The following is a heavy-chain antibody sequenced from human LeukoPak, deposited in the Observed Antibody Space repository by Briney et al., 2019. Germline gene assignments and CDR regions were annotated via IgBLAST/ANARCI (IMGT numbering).Heavy chain of an antibody. CDR2: IIPIFGTT. CDR3: ARGDLRRVATPGVLPRGYYYMDV. CDR1: GGTSSSHG. V-gene: IGHV1-69*13. D-gene: IGHD3-3*01. J-gene: IGHJ6*03. Sequence: SVKVSCKPSGGTSSSHGISWVRQAPGQGLEWMGEIIPIFGTTNYAQKFQGRVTITADESTSTAYMDLSSLRSEDTAVYYCARGDLRRVATPGVLPRGYYYMDVWGKGTTVTVSS.